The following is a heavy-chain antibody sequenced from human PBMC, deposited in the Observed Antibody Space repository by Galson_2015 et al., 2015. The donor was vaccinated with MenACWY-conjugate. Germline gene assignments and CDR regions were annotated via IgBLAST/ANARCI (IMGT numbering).Heavy chain of an antibody. CDR2: ISYDGSNE. J-gene: IGHJ4*02. CDR1: GFTFSSYG. D-gene: IGHD6-13*01. CDR3: ANQGVAGTLDY. Sequence: SLRLSCAASGFTFSSYGMHWVRQAPGKGLEWVAVISYDGSNEYYADSVKGRFTISRDNSKNTLYLQMNSLRAEDTAVYYCANQGVAGTLDYWGQGTLVTVSS. V-gene: IGHV3-30*18.